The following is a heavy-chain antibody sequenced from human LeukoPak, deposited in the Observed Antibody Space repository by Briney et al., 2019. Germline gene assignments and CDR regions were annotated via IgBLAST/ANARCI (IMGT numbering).Heavy chain of an antibody. J-gene: IGHJ5*02. CDR2: IYYGRTT. V-gene: IGHV4-39*07. D-gene: IGHD6-13*01. CDR3: VAYTSSLRWFDP. Sequence: PSETLSLTCTVSDDSISSISFYWGWIRQPPGKGLEWIGSIYYGRTTYYNPSLESRVTMSLDTSKKQFSLRLRSVTAADTAVYYCVAYTSSLRWFDPWGQGTLVIVSS. CDR1: DDSISSISFY.